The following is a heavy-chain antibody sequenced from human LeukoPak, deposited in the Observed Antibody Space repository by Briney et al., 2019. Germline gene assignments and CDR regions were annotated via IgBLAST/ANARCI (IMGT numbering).Heavy chain of an antibody. CDR3: ARDPDSSGWVGFGAFDI. CDR1: GFTFSSYA. D-gene: IGHD6-19*01. J-gene: IGHJ3*02. Sequence: GGSLRLSCAASGFTFSSYAMHWVRQAPGKGLEWVAVISYDGSNKYYADSVKGRFTISRDNSKNTLYLQMNSLRAEDTAVYYCARDPDSSGWVGFGAFDIWGQGTMVTVSS. V-gene: IGHV3-30*04. CDR2: ISYDGSNK.